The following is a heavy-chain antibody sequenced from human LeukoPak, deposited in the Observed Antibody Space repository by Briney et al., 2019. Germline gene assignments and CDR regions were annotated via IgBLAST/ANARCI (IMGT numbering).Heavy chain of an antibody. CDR1: GYTFTSYG. V-gene: IGHV1-18*01. D-gene: IGHD3-3*01. J-gene: IGHJ4*02. Sequence: ASVKVSCKASGYTFTSYGISWVRQAPGQGLEWMGWISVYKGNTNYAQKFQGRVTMTTDTSTSTVYLELRSLRSDDTAVYYCARDVGSLYDFWSGYIDYWGQGTLVTVSS. CDR2: ISVYKGNT. CDR3: ARDVGSLYDFWSGYIDY.